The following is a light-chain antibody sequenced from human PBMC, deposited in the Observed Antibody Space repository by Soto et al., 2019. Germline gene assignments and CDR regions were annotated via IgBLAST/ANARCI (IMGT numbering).Light chain of an antibody. V-gene: IGKV3-11*01. Sequence: EIVLTQSPATLSLSPGERATLSCRASQSVSSYLAWYQQTPGQAPRLLMYDASNRATGIPARFSGCGSGTDFTLTITSLEPEYFAVYYGQQRSNWPLTFGGGTKVEIK. CDR1: QSVSSY. CDR2: DAS. J-gene: IGKJ4*01. CDR3: QQRSNWPLT.